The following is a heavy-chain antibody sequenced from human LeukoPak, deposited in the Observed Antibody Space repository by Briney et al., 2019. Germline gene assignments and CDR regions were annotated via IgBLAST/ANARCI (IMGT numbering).Heavy chain of an antibody. Sequence: GASVKVSSRSSGYTFTSYAISWVRQAPGQGLEWMGWIRAHNGDTNHAQQLQGRVTMTTDTSTRTAYMELRSLRSEDTAVYYCARGEFICTINTCYASALDSWGQGTLVTVSS. D-gene: IGHD2-2*01. J-gene: IGHJ4*02. CDR1: GYTFTSYA. V-gene: IGHV1-18*01. CDR2: IRAHNGDT. CDR3: ARGEFICTINTCYASALDS.